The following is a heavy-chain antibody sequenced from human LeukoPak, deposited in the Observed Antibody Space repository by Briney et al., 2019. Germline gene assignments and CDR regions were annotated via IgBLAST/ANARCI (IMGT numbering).Heavy chain of an antibody. D-gene: IGHD2-15*01. V-gene: IGHV4-34*01. CDR2: INHSGST. J-gene: IGHJ4*02. CDR1: GGSFSGYY. Sequence: SETLSLTCAVYGGSFSGYYWSWIRQPPGKGLEWIGEINHSGSTNYNPSLKSRVTISVDTSKNQFSLKLSSVTAADTAVYYCARGLSKIALDYWGQGTLVTVSS. CDR3: ARGLSKIALDY.